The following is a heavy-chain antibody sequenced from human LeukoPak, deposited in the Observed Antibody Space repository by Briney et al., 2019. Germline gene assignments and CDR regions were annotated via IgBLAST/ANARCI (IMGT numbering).Heavy chain of an antibody. Sequence: GGSLRLSCAASGFTFSSYAMSWVRQAPGKGMEWVSAISGSGGSTYYADSVKGRFTISRDNSKNTLYLQMNSLRAEDTAVYYCAKTDYYYDSSGYYDYWGQGTLVTVSS. CDR1: GFTFSSYA. D-gene: IGHD3-22*01. CDR2: ISGSGGST. CDR3: AKTDYYYDSSGYYDY. J-gene: IGHJ4*02. V-gene: IGHV3-23*01.